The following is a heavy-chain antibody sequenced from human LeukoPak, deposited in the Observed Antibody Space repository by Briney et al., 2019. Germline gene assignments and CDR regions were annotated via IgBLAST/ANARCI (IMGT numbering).Heavy chain of an antibody. CDR2: IYVSGRT. J-gene: IGHJ4*02. V-gene: IGHV4-4*09. Sequence: SETLSLTCTVSGGSVSDDYWTWIRQPPGKGLEWIGLIYVSGRTNYNPSLKSRVTISQDTSRNQFSLKLNSVTAADTAIYYGAGPRFDSGGQGILVTVSS. CDR1: GGSVSDDY. CDR3: AGPRFDS.